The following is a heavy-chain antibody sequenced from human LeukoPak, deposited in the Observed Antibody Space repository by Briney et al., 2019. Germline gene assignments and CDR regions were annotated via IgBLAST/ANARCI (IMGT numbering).Heavy chain of an antibody. CDR2: IYYSGST. Sequence: ASQTLSLTCTVSGGSISSGDSYWSWIRQPPGKGLEWIGYIYYSGSTYYNPSLKSRVTISVDTSKNQFSLKLSSVTAADTAVYYCARVRYYDSSGMDYWGRGTLVTVSS. J-gene: IGHJ4*02. D-gene: IGHD3-22*01. CDR1: GGSISSGDSY. CDR3: ARVRYYDSSGMDY. V-gene: IGHV4-30-4*08.